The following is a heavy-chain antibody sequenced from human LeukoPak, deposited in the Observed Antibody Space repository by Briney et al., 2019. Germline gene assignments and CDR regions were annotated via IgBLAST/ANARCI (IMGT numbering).Heavy chain of an antibody. CDR2: LGGNVVST. V-gene: IGHV3-23*01. CDR3: AKDMYGDYGGFDY. Sequence: GGPLRLSCGASGFTLGTYAMSWVRQAPGKALEWVGGLGGNVVSTYSAASVTGRFTVSSDNSKTTLYLQMSSLGAEDTAVYYCAKDMYGDYGGFDYWSQGTLVTVPS. J-gene: IGHJ4*02. D-gene: IGHD4-17*01. CDR1: GFTLGTYA.